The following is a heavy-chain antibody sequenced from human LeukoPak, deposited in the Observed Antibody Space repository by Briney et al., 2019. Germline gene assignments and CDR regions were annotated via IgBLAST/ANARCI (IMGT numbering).Heavy chain of an antibody. Sequence: PSETLSLTCAVYGGSFSGYYWSWIRQPPGKGLEWIGEINHSGSTNYNPSLKSRVTISVDTSKNQFSLKLSSVTAADTAVYYCARQRRRNSGWYSLDYWGQGTLVTVSS. D-gene: IGHD6-19*01. V-gene: IGHV4-34*01. CDR2: INHSGST. CDR3: ARQRRRNSGWYSLDY. J-gene: IGHJ4*02. CDR1: GGSFSGYY.